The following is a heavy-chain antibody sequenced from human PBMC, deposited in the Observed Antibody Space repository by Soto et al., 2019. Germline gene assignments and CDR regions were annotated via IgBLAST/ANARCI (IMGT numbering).Heavy chain of an antibody. V-gene: IGHV5-10-1*01. J-gene: IGHJ6*02. D-gene: IGHD1-26*01. CDR2: IDPSDSYT. CDR1: GYSFTSYW. Sequence: GESLKISCKGSGYSFTSYWISWVRLMPGKGLEWMGRIDPSDSYTNYSPSFQGHVTISADKSISTAYLQWSSLKASDTAMYYCARREGGPAPIYYYYGMDVWGQGTTVTVSS. CDR3: ARREGGPAPIYYYYGMDV.